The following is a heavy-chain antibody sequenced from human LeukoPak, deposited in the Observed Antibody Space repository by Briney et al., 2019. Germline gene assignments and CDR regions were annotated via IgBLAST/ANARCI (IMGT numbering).Heavy chain of an antibody. J-gene: IGHJ6*03. CDR3: ARELSDDSSGYNYYYYMDV. V-gene: IGHV6-1*01. Sequence: SQTLSLTCAISGDSVSSNSAAWNWIRQSPSRGLEWLGRTYYRSKWYNDYAVSVKSRITINPGTSKNQFSLQLNSVTPEDTAVYYCARELSDDSSGYNYYYYMDVWGKGTTVTVSS. CDR1: GDSVSSNSAA. D-gene: IGHD3-22*01. CDR2: TYYRSKWYN.